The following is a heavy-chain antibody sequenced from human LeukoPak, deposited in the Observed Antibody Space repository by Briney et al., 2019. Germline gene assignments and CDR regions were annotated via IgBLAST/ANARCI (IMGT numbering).Heavy chain of an antibody. Sequence: GGSLRLSCTASGFTFGDYYMSWIRQAQGKGLEWVSYISGSSGNINYADSVKGRFTISRDNAKNSLYLQMNSLRDEDTAVYYCASPVRGWGQGALVTVSS. J-gene: IGHJ4*02. V-gene: IGHV3-11*03. CDR3: ASPVRG. CDR1: GFTFGDYY. D-gene: IGHD3-10*01. CDR2: ISGSSGNI.